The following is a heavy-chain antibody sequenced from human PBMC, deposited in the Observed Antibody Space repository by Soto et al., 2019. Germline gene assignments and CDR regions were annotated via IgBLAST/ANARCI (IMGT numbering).Heavy chain of an antibody. D-gene: IGHD2-2*03. Sequence: QVQLVQSGAEVKKPGASVKVSCKASGYTFISSGISWVRQAPGQGLEWMGWISAYNGDTNAAQRFQDRVTMTTATSANTGYMELRGLRSDDTAVYYCARCSVSGMDSFDYWGQGTVVTVSS. CDR1: GYTFISSG. V-gene: IGHV1-18*01. J-gene: IGHJ4*02. CDR2: ISAYNGDT. CDR3: ARCSVSGMDSFDY.